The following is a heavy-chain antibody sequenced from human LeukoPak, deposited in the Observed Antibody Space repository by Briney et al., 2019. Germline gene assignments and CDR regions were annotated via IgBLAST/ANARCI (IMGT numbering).Heavy chain of an antibody. CDR2: ISANNNNT. J-gene: IGHJ4*02. V-gene: IGHV1-18*01. D-gene: IGHD5-12*01. CDR1: GYSFTTYG. Sequence: ASVKVSCKASGYSFTTYGISWVRQAPGQGLEWMGWISANNNNTDNVQKLQGRVTMTTDTSTSTAYMELRSLRSDDTAVYYCAKDDGGVATGQFDYWGQGTLVTVSS. CDR3: AKDDGGVATGQFDY.